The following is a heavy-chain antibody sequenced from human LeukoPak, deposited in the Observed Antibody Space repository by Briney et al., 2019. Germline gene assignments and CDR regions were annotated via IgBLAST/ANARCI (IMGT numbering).Heavy chain of an antibody. CDR3: AREERRSWYFDY. CDR2: IYHSRST. CDR1: GGSISSSNW. J-gene: IGHJ4*02. Sequence: SETLSLTCAVSGGSISSSNWWSWVRQPPGKGLEWIGEIYHSRSTNYNPSLKSRVTISVDKSKNQFSLKLSSVTAADTAVYYCAREERRSWYFDYWGQGTLVTVSS. D-gene: IGHD1-1*01. V-gene: IGHV4-4*02.